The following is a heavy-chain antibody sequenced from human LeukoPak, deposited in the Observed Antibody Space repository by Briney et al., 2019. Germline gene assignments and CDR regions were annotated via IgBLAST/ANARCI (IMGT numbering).Heavy chain of an antibody. CDR2: IYHSGST. CDR3: AREGERWLQPRDY. V-gene: IGHV4-38-2*02. CDR1: GYSISSGYY. Sequence: PSETLSLTCAVSGYSISSGYYWGWIRQPPGKGLEWIGSIYHSGSTYYNPSLKSRVTISVDTSKNQFSLKLSSVTAADTAVYYCAREGERWLQPRDYWGQGTLVTVSS. D-gene: IGHD5-24*01. J-gene: IGHJ4*02.